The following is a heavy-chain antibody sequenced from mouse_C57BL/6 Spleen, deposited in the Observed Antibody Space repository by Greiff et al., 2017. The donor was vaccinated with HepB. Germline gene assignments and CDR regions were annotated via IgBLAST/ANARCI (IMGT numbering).Heavy chain of an antibody. V-gene: IGHV1-69*01. CDR3: ARRTYDGYYPYYFDY. D-gene: IGHD2-3*01. J-gene: IGHJ2*01. CDR2: IDPSDSYT. Sequence: QVQLQQPGAELVMPGASVKLSCKASGYTFTSYWMHWVKQRPGQGLEWIGEIDPSDSYTNYNQKFKGKSTLTVDKSSSTAYMQLSSLTSEDSAVYYCARRTYDGYYPYYFDYWGQGTTLTVSS. CDR1: GYTFTSYW.